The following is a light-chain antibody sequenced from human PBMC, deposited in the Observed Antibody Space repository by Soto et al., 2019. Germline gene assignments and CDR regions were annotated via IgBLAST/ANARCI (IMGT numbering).Light chain of an antibody. J-gene: IGKJ2*01. CDR2: GAS. Sequence: DIPMTQSPSSLSASVGDRVTITCRASQTISTYLNWYQHKPGTAPKLLIYGASSLQSGVPSRFSGIGSGTDFTLTINSLQPEDFVTYYCQHSFSNPYTFGQGTKLEI. V-gene: IGKV1-39*01. CDR3: QHSFSNPYT. CDR1: QTISTY.